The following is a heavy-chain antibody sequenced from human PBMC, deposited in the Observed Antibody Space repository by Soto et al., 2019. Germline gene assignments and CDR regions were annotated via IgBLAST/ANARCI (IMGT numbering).Heavy chain of an antibody. Sequence: SGPTLVNPTQTLTLTCTFSGFSLNTRGVGVGWIRQPPGKALEWLAHIYWDDDRRYSRSLKNRLTITKDTSKNQVVLTMTNMDPVDTGTFYCVHSVVTTASVYSSGWKHFEHWGQGTLVTVSS. J-gene: IGHJ4*02. D-gene: IGHD6-19*01. V-gene: IGHV2-5*02. CDR2: IYWDDDR. CDR3: VHSVVTTASVYSSGWKHFEH. CDR1: GFSLNTRGVG.